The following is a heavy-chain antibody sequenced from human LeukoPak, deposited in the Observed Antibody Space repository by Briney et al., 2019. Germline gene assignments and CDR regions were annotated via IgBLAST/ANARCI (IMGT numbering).Heavy chain of an antibody. D-gene: IGHD1-26*01. CDR2: ISGSGGST. V-gene: IGHV3-23*01. J-gene: IGHJ4*02. Sequence: GGSLRLSCAASGFTFSSYGMSWVRQAPGKGLEWVSAISGSGGSTYYADSVKGRFTISRDNSKNTLYLQMNSLRAEDTAVYYCAKDTSGSYYAFDYWGQGTLVTVSS. CDR3: AKDTSGSYYAFDY. CDR1: GFTFSSYG.